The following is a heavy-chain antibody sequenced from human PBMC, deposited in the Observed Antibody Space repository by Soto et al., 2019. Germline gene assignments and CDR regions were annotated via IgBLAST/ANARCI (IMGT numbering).Heavy chain of an antibody. D-gene: IGHD4-17*01. CDR2: ISSSSSYI. V-gene: IGHV3-21*01. Sequence: SLRLSCAASGFTFSSYSMNWVRQAPGKGLEWVSSISSSSSYIYYADSVKGRFTISRDNAKNSLYLQMNSLRAEDTAVYYCAREYTVPGWFDPWGQGTLVTVSS. CDR3: AREYTVPGWFDP. J-gene: IGHJ5*02. CDR1: GFTFSSYS.